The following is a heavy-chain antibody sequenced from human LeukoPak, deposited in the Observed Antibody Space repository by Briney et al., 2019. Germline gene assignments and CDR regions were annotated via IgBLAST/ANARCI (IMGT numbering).Heavy chain of an antibody. J-gene: IGHJ5*02. Sequence: SETLSLTCTVSGGSIGTYYWSWIRQPPGKGLEWIGEINHSGSTNYNPSLKSRVTISVDTSKNQFSLKLSSVTAADTAVYYCAGRLGYCSSTSCSTGFDPWGQGTLVTVSS. CDR1: GGSIGTYY. CDR2: INHSGST. V-gene: IGHV4-34*01. D-gene: IGHD2-2*01. CDR3: AGRLGYCSSTSCSTGFDP.